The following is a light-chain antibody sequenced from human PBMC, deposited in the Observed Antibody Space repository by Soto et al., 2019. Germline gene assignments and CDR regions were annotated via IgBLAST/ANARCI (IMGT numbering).Light chain of an antibody. CDR3: QSYYSRNVV. CDR2: EDN. V-gene: IGLV6-57*04. CDR1: SGSIASNY. J-gene: IGLJ2*01. Sequence: NFMLTQPHSVSESPGKTVTISCTRSSGSIASNYVQWYQQRPGSAPTTVIYEDNQRPSGVPDRFSGSIDSSSNSASLTISGLKTEDEADYYCQSYYSRNVVFGGGTKVTVL.